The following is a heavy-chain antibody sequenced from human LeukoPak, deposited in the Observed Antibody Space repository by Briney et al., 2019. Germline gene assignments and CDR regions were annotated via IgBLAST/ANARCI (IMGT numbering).Heavy chain of an antibody. Sequence: PSETLSLTCTVSGYSISSGYYWGWIRQPPGKGLEWIGSIYHSGSTYYNPSLKSRVTISVDTSKNQFSLELSSVTAAGTAVYYCARPVFGGYYMDVWGKGTTVTVSS. CDR1: GYSISSGYY. CDR2: IYHSGST. CDR3: ARPVFGGYYMDV. V-gene: IGHV4-38-2*02. J-gene: IGHJ6*03. D-gene: IGHD3-3*01.